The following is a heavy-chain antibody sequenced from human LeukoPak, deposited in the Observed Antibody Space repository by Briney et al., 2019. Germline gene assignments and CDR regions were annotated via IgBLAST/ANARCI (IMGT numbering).Heavy chain of an antibody. CDR3: ARAAGTFIQYFDY. V-gene: IGHV1-2*02. D-gene: IGHD6-13*01. CDR1: GYTFTGYY. J-gene: IGHJ4*02. Sequence: ASVKVSCKASGYTFTGYYMHWVRQAPGQGLEWMGWINPNSGGTNYAQKFQGRVTMTRDTSISTACMELSRLRSDDTAVYYCARAAGTFIQYFDYWGQGTLVTVSS. CDR2: INPNSGGT.